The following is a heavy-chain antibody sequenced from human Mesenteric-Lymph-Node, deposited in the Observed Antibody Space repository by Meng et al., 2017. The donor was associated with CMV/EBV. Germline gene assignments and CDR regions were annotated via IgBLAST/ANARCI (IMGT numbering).Heavy chain of an antibody. CDR1: GGSFSGHY. Sequence: SETLSLTCAVYGGSFSGHYWSWIRQPPGKGLEWIGEINHSGSTNYNPSLKSRVTISVDTSKNQFSLKLTSVTAADTAMYYCAASITIFGAVKSFDYWGQGTLVTVSS. J-gene: IGHJ4*02. CDR2: INHSGST. CDR3: AASITIFGAVKSFDY. V-gene: IGHV4-34*01. D-gene: IGHD3-3*01.